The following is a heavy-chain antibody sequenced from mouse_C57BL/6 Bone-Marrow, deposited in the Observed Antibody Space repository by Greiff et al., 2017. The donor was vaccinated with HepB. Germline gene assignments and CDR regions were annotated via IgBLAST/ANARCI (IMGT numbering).Heavy chain of an antibody. CDR1: GYTFTSYW. Sequence: QVQLQQPGAELVKPGASVKLSCKASGYTFTSYWMHWVKQRPGQGLEWIGMIHPNSGNTNYNEKFKSKATLTVDKSSSTAYMQRSSLTSEDSAVYYCARRNYGSSGFAYWGQGTLVTVSA. CDR2: IHPNSGNT. CDR3: ARRNYGSSGFAY. J-gene: IGHJ3*01. D-gene: IGHD1-1*01. V-gene: IGHV1-64*01.